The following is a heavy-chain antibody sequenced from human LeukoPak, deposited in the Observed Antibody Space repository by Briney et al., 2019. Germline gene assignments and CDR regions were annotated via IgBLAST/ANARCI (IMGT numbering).Heavy chain of an antibody. CDR3: ARLLRGDY. J-gene: IGHJ4*02. V-gene: IGHV5-51*01. D-gene: IGHD3-16*01. CDR1: GYXFTDYW. CDR2: IYPADSDT. Sequence: GESLKISCNVSGYXFTDYWIGWVRQMPGKGPEWMGIIYPADSDTRYSPSFQGHVTISADKSLSTAHLQWSSLEASDTAMYYCARLLRGDYWGQGTLVTVSS.